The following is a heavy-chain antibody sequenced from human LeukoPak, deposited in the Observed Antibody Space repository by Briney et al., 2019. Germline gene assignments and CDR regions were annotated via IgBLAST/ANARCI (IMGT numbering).Heavy chain of an antibody. CDR1: GFTFSSYW. V-gene: IGHV3-74*01. CDR2: INSDGSST. Sequence: GGSLRLSCAASGFTFSSYWIHWVRQAPGKGLVWVSRINSDGSSTSYADSVKGRFTISRDNAKNTLYLQMNSLRAEDTAVYYCARVGVAAAGYVDFDYWGQGTLVTVSS. J-gene: IGHJ4*02. CDR3: ARVGVAAAGYVDFDY. D-gene: IGHD6-13*01.